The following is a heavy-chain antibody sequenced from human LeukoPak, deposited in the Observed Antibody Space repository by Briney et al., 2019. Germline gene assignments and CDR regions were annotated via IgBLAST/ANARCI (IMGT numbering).Heavy chain of an antibody. CDR3: AKDLPHPTSFYGEKENGDY. D-gene: IGHD4-17*01. V-gene: IGHV3-7*01. J-gene: IGHJ4*02. Sequence: GGSLRLSCAASGFTFSSYWMSWVRQAPGKGLEWVANIKQDGSEKYYVDSVKGRFTISRDNAKNSLYLQMNSLRAEDTAVYYCAKDLPHPTSFYGEKENGDYWGQGTLVTVSS. CDR1: GFTFSSYW. CDR2: IKQDGSEK.